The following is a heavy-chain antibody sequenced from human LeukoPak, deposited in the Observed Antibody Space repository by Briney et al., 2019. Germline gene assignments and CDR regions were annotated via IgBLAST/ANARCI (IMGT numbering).Heavy chain of an antibody. D-gene: IGHD1-7*01. CDR1: GFAFSRHS. J-gene: IGHJ3*02. V-gene: IGHV3-21*01. Sequence: GGSLRLSCAASGFAFSRHSINWVRQAPGKGLEWVSSISSSSSYIYYADSVKGRFTISRDNAKNSLYLQMNSLRAEDTAVYYCARDSGNYLDAFDIWGQGTMVTVSS. CDR3: ARDSGNYLDAFDI. CDR2: ISSSSSYI.